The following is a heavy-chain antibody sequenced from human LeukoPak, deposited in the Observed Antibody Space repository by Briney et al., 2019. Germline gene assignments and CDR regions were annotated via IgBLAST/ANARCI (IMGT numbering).Heavy chain of an antibody. CDR2: INTNTGNP. J-gene: IGHJ4*02. D-gene: IGHD5-24*01. CDR3: ARVGLEDGYNPRPFDY. CDR1: GGTFSSYA. Sequence: GASVKVSCKASGGTFSSYAISWVRQAPGQGLEWMGWINTNTGNPTYAQGFTGRFVFSLDTSVSTAYLQISSLKAEDTAVYYCARVGLEDGYNPRPFDYWGQGALVTVSS. V-gene: IGHV7-4-1*02.